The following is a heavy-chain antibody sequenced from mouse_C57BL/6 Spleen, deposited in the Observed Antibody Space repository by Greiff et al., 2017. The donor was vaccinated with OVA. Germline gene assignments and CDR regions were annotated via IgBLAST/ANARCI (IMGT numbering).Heavy chain of an antibody. CDR2: IDPSDSET. J-gene: IGHJ2*01. CDR1: GYTFTSYW. V-gene: IGHV1-52*01. Sequence: QVQLQQSGAELVRPGSSVKLSCKASGYTFTSYWMHWVKQRPIQGLEWIGNIDPSDSETHYNQKFKDKATLTVDKSSSTAYMQLSSLTSEDSAVYYCARSHYGSSYFDYWGQGTTLTVSS. CDR3: ARSHYGSSYFDY. D-gene: IGHD1-1*01.